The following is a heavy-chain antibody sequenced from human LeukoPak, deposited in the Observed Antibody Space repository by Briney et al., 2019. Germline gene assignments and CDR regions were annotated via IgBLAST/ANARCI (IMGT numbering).Heavy chain of an antibody. CDR2: ISSSSSYI. Sequence: GGSLRLSCAASGLTFSSYSMNWVRQAPGKGLEWVSSISSSSSYIYYADSVKGRFTISRDNAKNSLYLQMNSLRAEDTVVYYCATYPGSSWYEFYWFDPWGQGTLVTVSS. CDR1: GLTFSSYS. D-gene: IGHD6-13*01. J-gene: IGHJ5*02. V-gene: IGHV3-21*01. CDR3: ATYPGSSWYEFYWFDP.